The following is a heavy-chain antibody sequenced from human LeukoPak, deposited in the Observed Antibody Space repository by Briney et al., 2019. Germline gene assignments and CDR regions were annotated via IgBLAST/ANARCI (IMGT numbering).Heavy chain of an antibody. Sequence: SETLSLTCIVSGGSISSRSDYWGWIRQPPGKGLEWIGSIYYSGSTYYNPSLRSRVTISVDTSKKQFSLKLSSVTVADTAVYYCARDTPDSVDSSGDDAFDIWGQGTMVTVSS. D-gene: IGHD3-22*01. CDR3: ARDTPDSVDSSGDDAFDI. J-gene: IGHJ3*02. CDR1: GGSISSRSDY. V-gene: IGHV4-39*02. CDR2: IYYSGST.